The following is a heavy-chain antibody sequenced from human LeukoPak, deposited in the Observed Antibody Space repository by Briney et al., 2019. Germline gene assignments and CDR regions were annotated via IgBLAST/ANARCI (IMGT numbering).Heavy chain of an antibody. CDR1: GGSISSYY. CDR3: ARAGPRDSPPYSPPGGNYFDY. CDR2: IYTRGST. Sequence: SETLSLTCTVSGGSISSYYWSWIRQPAGKGLEWIGRIYTRGSTNYNPSLKSRVTMSVDTSKNQFSLKLSSVTAADTAVYYCARAGPRDSPPYSPPGGNYFDYWGQGTLVTVSS. V-gene: IGHV4-4*07. J-gene: IGHJ4*02. D-gene: IGHD4-11*01.